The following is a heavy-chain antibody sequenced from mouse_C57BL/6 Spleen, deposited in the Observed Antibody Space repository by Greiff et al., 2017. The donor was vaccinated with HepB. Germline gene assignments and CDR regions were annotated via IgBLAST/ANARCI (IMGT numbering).Heavy chain of an antibody. CDR1: GYTFTSYW. D-gene: IGHD2-1*01. Sequence: QVQLQQPGAELVMPGASVKLSCKASGYTFTSYWMHWVKQRPGQGLEWIGEIDPSASYTNYNQKFKGKSTLTVDKSSSTAYMQLSSLTSEDAAVYYCARYGNNGWYFDVWGTGTTVTVSS. J-gene: IGHJ1*03. CDR3: ARYGNNGWYFDV. V-gene: IGHV1-69*01. CDR2: IDPSASYT.